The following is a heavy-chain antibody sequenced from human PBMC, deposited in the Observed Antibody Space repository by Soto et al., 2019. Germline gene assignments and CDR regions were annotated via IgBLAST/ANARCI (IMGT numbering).Heavy chain of an antibody. CDR2: ISGSGGST. CDR3: AKAPISPWLVHYFDY. J-gene: IGHJ4*02. D-gene: IGHD6-19*01. V-gene: IGHV3-23*01. CDR1: GFTFSSYA. Sequence: GGSLRLSCAASGFTFSSYAMSWVRQAPGKGLEWVSAISGSGGSTYYADSVKGRFTISRDNSKNTLYLQMNSLRAEDTAVYYCAKAPISPWLVHYFDYWGQGTLVTVSS.